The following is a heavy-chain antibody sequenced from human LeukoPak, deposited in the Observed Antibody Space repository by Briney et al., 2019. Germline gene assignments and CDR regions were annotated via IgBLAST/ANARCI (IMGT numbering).Heavy chain of an antibody. D-gene: IGHD3-16*01. J-gene: IGHJ6*02. Sequence: GGSLRLSCAASGFTFSSYAVSWVRQAPGKGLEWVSAISGSGGSTYYADSVKGRFTISRDNSKNTLYLQMNSLRAEDTAVYYCAKDLFGEDYYYYGMDVWGQGTTVTVSS. CDR1: GFTFSSYA. CDR2: ISGSGGST. CDR3: AKDLFGEDYYYYGMDV. V-gene: IGHV3-23*01.